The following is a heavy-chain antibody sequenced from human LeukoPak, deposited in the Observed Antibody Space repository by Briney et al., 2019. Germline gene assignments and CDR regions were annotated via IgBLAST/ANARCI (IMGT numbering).Heavy chain of an antibody. CDR2: IYHSGST. CDR1: GYSISSGYY. CDR3: ARASPREGLFDY. D-gene: IGHD1-26*01. Sequence: SETLSLTCTVSGYSISSGYYWGWIRQPPGKGLEWIGSIYHSGSTYYNPSLKSRVTISVDTSKNQFSLKLSSVTAADTAVYYCARASPREGLFDYWGQGTLVTVSS. V-gene: IGHV4-38-2*02. J-gene: IGHJ4*02.